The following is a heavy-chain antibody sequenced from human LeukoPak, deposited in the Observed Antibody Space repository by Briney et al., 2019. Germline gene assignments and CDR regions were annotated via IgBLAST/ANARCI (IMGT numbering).Heavy chain of an antibody. D-gene: IGHD6-19*01. CDR1: GGSISSSNW. V-gene: IGHV4-4*02. CDR2: IYHSGST. CDR3: ARLSKSSGWYLNWFDP. Sequence: SETLSLTCAVSGGSISSSNWWSWVRQPPGKGLEWIGDIYHSGSTNYNPSLKSRVTISVDKSKNQFSLKLSSVTAADTAVYYCARLSKSSGWYLNWFDPWGQGTLVTVSS. J-gene: IGHJ5*02.